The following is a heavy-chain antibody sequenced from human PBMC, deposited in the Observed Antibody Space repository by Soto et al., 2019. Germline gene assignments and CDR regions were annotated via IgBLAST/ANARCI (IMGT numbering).Heavy chain of an antibody. J-gene: IGHJ5*02. V-gene: IGHV3-23*01. CDR1: GFTFSSYA. CDR3: AKVRRDAAHPGGFDP. Sequence: EVQLLESGGGLVQPGGSLRLSCAASGFTFSSYAMSWVRQAPGKGLEWVSAISGSGGSSYYADSVKGRFTISRDNAKNTRYLQMKSLRAADTAVYYCAKVRRDAAHPGGFDPWGQGTLVTVSS. CDR2: ISGSGGSS. D-gene: IGHD5-18*01.